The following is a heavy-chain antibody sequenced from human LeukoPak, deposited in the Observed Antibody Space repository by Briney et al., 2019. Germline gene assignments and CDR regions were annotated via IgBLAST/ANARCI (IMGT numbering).Heavy chain of an antibody. CDR1: GGTFSSYA. CDR2: IIPIFGTA. J-gene: IGHJ3*02. V-gene: IGHV1-69*01. D-gene: IGHD6-13*01. CDR3: ARDGGSSWYGAFDI. Sequence: SVKVSCKAPGGTFSSYAISWVRQAPGQGLEWMGGIIPIFGTANYAQKFQGRVTITADESTSTAYMELSSLRSEDTAVYYCARDGGSSWYGAFDIWGQGTMVTVSS.